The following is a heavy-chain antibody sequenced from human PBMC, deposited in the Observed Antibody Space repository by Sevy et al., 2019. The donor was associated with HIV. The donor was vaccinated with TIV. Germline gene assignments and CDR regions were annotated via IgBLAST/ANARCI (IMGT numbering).Heavy chain of an antibody. Sequence: GGSLRLSCVASGFNFNIYSFSWVRQAPGKGLEWVSTLSFGCGRINYADSVQGRFTISRVDSKKTLYLEMHSLRVEDTPVYYCAREGCTKPHDYWGQGTLVTVSS. D-gene: IGHD2-8*01. J-gene: IGHJ4*02. CDR2: LSFGCGRI. CDR1: GFNFNIYS. V-gene: IGHV3-23*01. CDR3: AREGCTKPHDY.